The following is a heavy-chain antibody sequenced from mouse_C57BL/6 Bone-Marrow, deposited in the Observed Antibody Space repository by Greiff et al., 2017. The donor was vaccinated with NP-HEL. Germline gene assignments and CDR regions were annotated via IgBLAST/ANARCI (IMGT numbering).Heavy chain of an antibody. D-gene: IGHD4-1*01. CDR1: GYTFTSYG. Sequence: QVQLQQSGAELARPGASVKLSCKASGYTFTSYGISWVKQRTGQGLEWIGEIYPRSGNTYYNEEFKGKASLTADKSSSTAYMELRSLTSEDSAVYFCARVVRSNWVFYYAMDYWGQGTSVTVSS. V-gene: IGHV1-81*01. CDR3: ARVVRSNWVFYYAMDY. J-gene: IGHJ4*01. CDR2: IYPRSGNT.